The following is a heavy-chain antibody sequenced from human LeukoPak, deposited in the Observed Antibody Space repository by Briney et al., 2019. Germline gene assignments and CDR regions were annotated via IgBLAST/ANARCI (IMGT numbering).Heavy chain of an antibody. CDR2: IYHSGAT. CDR1: GGSISSVDYY. CDR3: ARDGLYLKAAAGTEAFDI. V-gene: IGHV4-30-4*01. D-gene: IGHD6-13*01. J-gene: IGHJ3*02. Sequence: SETLSLTCTVSGGSISSVDYYWSWIRQPPGKGLEWIGYIYHSGATYYNPSLKSRITISVDTSKNQFSLRLSSVTAADTAVYYCARDGLYLKAAAGTEAFDIWGQGTMVTVSS.